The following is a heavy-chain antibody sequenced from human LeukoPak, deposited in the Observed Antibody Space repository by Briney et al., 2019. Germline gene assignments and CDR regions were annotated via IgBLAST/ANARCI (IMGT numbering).Heavy chain of an antibody. CDR1: GFTVSTKF. CDR2: IYDGGIT. V-gene: IGHV3-66*01. CDR3: ARFYDTSGYLDC. Sequence: GGSLRLSCAASGFTVSTKFMSWVRQAPGKGLDWVSVIYDGGITYYADSVKGRFTISGDNSKNMLFLQMNSLRAEDTAVYYCARFYDTSGYLDCWGQGTLVTVSS. D-gene: IGHD3-22*01. J-gene: IGHJ4*02.